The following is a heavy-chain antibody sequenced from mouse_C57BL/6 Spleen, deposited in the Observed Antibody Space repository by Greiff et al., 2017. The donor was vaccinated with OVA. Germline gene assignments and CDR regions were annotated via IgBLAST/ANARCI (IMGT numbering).Heavy chain of an antibody. V-gene: IGHV1-18*01. CDR2: INPNNGGT. J-gene: IGHJ3*01. CDR3: ASYYGSSFFAY. CDR1: GYTFTDYN. Sequence: VQLQQSGPELVKPGASVKIPCKASGYTFTDYNMDWVKQSHGKSLEWIGDINPNNGGTIYNQKFKGKATLTVDKSSSTAYMELRSLTSEDTAVYYCASYYGSSFFAYWGQGTLVTVSA. D-gene: IGHD1-1*01.